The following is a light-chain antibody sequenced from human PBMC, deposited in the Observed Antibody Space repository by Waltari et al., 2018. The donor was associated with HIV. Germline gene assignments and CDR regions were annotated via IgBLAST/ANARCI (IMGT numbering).Light chain of an antibody. V-gene: IGKV1-39*01. CDR2: TAS. CDR1: QSINNF. Sequence: DIQMTQSPSSLSASVGDRVTITCRASQSINNFLNWYQQKPGKAPKLLIYTASGLQSGVPSRVSGSGSGTDFTLTISNLQPEDSATYYCQQSHSNPRAFGQGTKVEIK. CDR3: QQSHSNPRA. J-gene: IGKJ1*01.